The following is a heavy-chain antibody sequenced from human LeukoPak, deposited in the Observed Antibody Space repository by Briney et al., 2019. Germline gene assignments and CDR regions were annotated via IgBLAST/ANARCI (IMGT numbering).Heavy chain of an antibody. CDR1: GYTFSSYA. CDR3: ARDLMGIAYRGAFYY. CDR2: ISGSGGST. D-gene: IGHD6-13*01. J-gene: IGHJ4*02. V-gene: IGHV3-23*01. Sequence: GGSLRLSCAASGYTFSSYAMSWVRQAPGKGLEWVSAISGSGGSTYYADSVKGRFTISRDNAKNSLYLQMNSLRAEDTAVYYCARDLMGIAYRGAFYYWGQGTLVTVSS.